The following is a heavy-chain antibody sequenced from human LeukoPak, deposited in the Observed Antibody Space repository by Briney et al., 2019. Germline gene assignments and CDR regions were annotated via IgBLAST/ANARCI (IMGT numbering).Heavy chain of an antibody. CDR1: GFTFSSYA. CDR2: ISSSGSTI. Sequence: GGSLRLSCAASGFTFSSYAMSWIRQAPGKGLEWVSYISSSGSTIYYADSVKGRFTISRDNAKNSLYLQMNSLRAEDTAVYYCARDRYGDYGYYYYYYGMDVWGQGTTVTVSS. CDR3: ARDRYGDYGYYYYYYGMDV. V-gene: IGHV3-11*01. J-gene: IGHJ6*02. D-gene: IGHD4-17*01.